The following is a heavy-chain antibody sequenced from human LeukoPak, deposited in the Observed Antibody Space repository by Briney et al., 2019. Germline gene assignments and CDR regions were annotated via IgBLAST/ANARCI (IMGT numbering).Heavy chain of an antibody. Sequence: SETLSLTCTVSGGSITSYYWSWIRQPPGKGLEWIGYIYYSGSTNYNPSLKSRLTISVDASKNQFSLKLSSVTATDTAVYYCASLTTVTQGYFDSWGQGALVTVSS. D-gene: IGHD4-17*01. V-gene: IGHV4-59*08. CDR1: GGSITSYY. CDR3: ASLTTVTQGYFDS. J-gene: IGHJ4*02. CDR2: IYYSGST.